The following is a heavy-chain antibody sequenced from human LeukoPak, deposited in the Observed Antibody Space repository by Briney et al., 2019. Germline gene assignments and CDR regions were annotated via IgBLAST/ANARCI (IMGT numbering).Heavy chain of an antibody. V-gene: IGHV1-18*01. CDR3: ARDDGSGSRSLYGMDV. D-gene: IGHD3-10*01. CDR1: GYTFTIYG. Sequence: GASVKVSCKASGYTFTIYGISWVRQAPGQGREWMGWISAYNGNTNYAQKLQGRVTMTTDTSTSTAYRELRSLRSDDTAVYYCARDDGSGSRSLYGMDVWGQGTTVTVSS. CDR2: ISAYNGNT. J-gene: IGHJ6*02.